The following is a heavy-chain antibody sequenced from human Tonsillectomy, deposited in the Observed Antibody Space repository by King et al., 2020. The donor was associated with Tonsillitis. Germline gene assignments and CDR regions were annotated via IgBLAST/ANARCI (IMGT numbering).Heavy chain of an antibody. D-gene: IGHD2-15*01. Sequence: QLQESGPGLVKPSETLSLTCTVSGGSISSYYWSWIRQPPGKGLEWIGYIYYSGSTNYNPSLKSRVTISVDTSKNQFSLKLSSVTAADTAVYYCAIARILAGYYYYMDVWGKGTTVTVSS. CDR1: GGSISSYY. CDR2: IYYSGST. J-gene: IGHJ6*03. V-gene: IGHV4-59*08. CDR3: AIARILAGYYYYMDV.